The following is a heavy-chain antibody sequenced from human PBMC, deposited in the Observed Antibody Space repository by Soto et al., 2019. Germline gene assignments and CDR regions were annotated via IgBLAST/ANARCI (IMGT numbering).Heavy chain of an antibody. Sequence: SETLSLTCTVSGGSLNNSYWSWIRQSPGRGLEWIGNIFYDGTTTYNPSLRSPVSISIDTSKSQISLRLSSVTAADTAVYYCARDRSGLAPYYYGMDVWGQGTTVT. J-gene: IGHJ6*02. CDR3: ARDRSGLAPYYYGMDV. CDR1: GGSLNNSY. CDR2: IFYDGTT. V-gene: IGHV4-59*01.